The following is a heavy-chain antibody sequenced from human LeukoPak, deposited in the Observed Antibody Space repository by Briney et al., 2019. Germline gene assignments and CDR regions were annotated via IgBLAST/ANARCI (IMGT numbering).Heavy chain of an antibody. V-gene: IGHV3-23*01. J-gene: IGHJ4*02. CDR1: GFSFSTYA. CDR3: AKQGCTSPTCYNNC. Sequence: PGGFLRLSCAASGFSFSTYAMTWVRQAPGKGLEWVSVISGGGDSTSYLDPVRGRFTISRDNSRNTLYLQMNSLRDEDTAVYYCAKQGCTSPTCYNNCWGQGTLVTVSS. CDR2: ISGGGDST. D-gene: IGHD2-2*02.